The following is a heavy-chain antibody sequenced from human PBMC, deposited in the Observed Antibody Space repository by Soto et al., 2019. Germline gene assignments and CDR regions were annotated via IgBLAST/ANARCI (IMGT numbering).Heavy chain of an antibody. Sequence: GGSLRLSCAASGFTFSNAWMSWVRQAPGKGLEWVGRIKSKTDGGTTDYAAPVKGRFTISRDDSKNTLYLQMNRLKTEDTAVYYWSKDLLCARPVLRYVDWCIRNDAFDIWGQGTMVTVSS. CDR1: GFTFSNAW. J-gene: IGHJ3*02. D-gene: IGHD3-9*01. V-gene: IGHV3-15*01. CDR2: IKSKTDGGTT. CDR3: SKDLLCARPVLRYVDWCIRNDAFDI.